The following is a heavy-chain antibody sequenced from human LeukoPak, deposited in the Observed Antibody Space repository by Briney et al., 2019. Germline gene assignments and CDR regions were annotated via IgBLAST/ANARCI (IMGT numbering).Heavy chain of an antibody. CDR1: GFTFSSHG. CDR2: LRFDGSNE. V-gene: IGHV3-30*02. J-gene: IGHJ6*03. CDR3: AKDLRVIYASGTFHYRYMDV. Sequence: QTGGSLRLSCAASGFTFSSHGMHWVRQAPGKGLEWVAFLRFDGSNEDYADSVKGRFNITRDNSKNTLYLQMNSLRTEDTAVYYCAKDLRVIYASGTFHYRYMDVWGTGTTVIISS. D-gene: IGHD3-10*01.